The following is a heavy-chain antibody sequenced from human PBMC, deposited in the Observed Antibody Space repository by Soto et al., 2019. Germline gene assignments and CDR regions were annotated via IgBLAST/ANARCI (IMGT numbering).Heavy chain of an antibody. D-gene: IGHD2-21*01. CDR1: GFPFGSHW. Sequence: GGSLRLSCVASGFPFGSHWMNWVRQAPGKGLEWVANIKHDGSETYYAESVKGRFTVSRDNAKTSLYLEMNNLRAEDTALYYCAKDRQACGAATALDFDFRGQGTQVTVSS. CDR3: AKDRQACGAATALDFDF. V-gene: IGHV3-7*03. CDR2: IKHDGSET. J-gene: IGHJ4*02.